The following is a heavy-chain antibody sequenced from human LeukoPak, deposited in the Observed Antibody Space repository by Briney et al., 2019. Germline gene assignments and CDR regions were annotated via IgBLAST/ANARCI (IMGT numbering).Heavy chain of an antibody. Sequence: SETLSLTCTVSGGSISSGGYYWSWIRQHPGKGLEWIGYIYYSGSTYYNPSLKSRVTISVDTSKNQFSLKLSSVTAADTAVYYCARDLMGYYADVYYGMDVRGQGTTVTVSS. CDR3: ARDLMGYYADVYYGMDV. J-gene: IGHJ6*02. V-gene: IGHV4-31*03. CDR1: GGSISSGGYY. D-gene: IGHD2-2*01. CDR2: IYYSGST.